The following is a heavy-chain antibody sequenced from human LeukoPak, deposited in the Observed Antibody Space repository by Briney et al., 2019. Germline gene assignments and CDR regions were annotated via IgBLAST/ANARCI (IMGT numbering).Heavy chain of an antibody. CDR2: IYHSGST. CDR3: ARDNDSSGYYSP. D-gene: IGHD3-22*01. Sequence: SETLSLTCTVSGYSISSGYYWGWIRQPPGKGLEWIGSIYHSGSTYYNPSLKSRVTISVDTSKNQFSLKLSSVTAADTAVYYCARDNDSSGYYSPWGQGTLVTVSS. V-gene: IGHV4-38-2*02. CDR1: GYSISSGYY. J-gene: IGHJ5*02.